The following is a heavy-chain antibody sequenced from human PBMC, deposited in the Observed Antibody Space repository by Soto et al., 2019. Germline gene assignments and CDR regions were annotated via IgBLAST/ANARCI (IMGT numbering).Heavy chain of an antibody. D-gene: IGHD6-6*01. Sequence: QSQTLSLTCAISGDSVSSNSAAWNWIRQSPSRGLEWLGRTYYRSKWYNDYAVSVKSRITINPDTSKNQFSLQLNSVTPEDTAVYFCARAYSSSSNGAFDIWGQGTMVTVSS. CDR3: ARAYSSSSNGAFDI. CDR1: GDSVSSNSAA. CDR2: TYYRSKWYN. J-gene: IGHJ3*02. V-gene: IGHV6-1*01.